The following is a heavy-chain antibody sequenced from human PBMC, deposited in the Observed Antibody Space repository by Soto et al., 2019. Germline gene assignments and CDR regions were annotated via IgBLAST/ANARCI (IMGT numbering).Heavy chain of an antibody. D-gene: IGHD3-10*01. CDR2: IDWDDDK. V-gene: IGHV2-70*01. CDR3: ARNPFCGSGSHFDY. J-gene: IGHJ4*02. Sequence: SGPTLVNPTQTLTLNCTFSGFSLSTSGMCVSWIRQPPGKALEWLALIDWDDDKYYSTSLKTRLTISQDTSKNQLVLTMTNMDPVDTATYYCARNPFCGSGSHFDYWGQGTLDTVSS. CDR1: GFSLSTSGMC.